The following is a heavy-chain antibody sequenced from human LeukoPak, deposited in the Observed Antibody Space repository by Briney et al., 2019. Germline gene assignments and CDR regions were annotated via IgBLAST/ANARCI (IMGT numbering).Heavy chain of an antibody. CDR2: ISWNSGSI. CDR3: AKDISAAGSKAVAGIGYYYYGMDV. D-gene: IGHD6-19*01. Sequence: GGSLRLSCAASGFTFDDYAMHWVRQAPGKGLEWVSGISWNSGSIGYADSVKGRFTISRDNAKNSLYLQMNSLRAEDTALYYCAKDISAAGSKAVAGIGYYYYGMDVWGQGTTVTVSS. V-gene: IGHV3-9*01. J-gene: IGHJ6*02. CDR1: GFTFDDYA.